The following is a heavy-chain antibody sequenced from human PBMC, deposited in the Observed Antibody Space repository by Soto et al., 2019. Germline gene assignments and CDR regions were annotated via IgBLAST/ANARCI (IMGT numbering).Heavy chain of an antibody. V-gene: IGHV3-74*01. Sequence: PGGSLRLSCAASGFTFSTYWMYWVRQVPGKGLVWVSRINHDGSSTSYADSVKGRFTISRDNAKNTLYLQMNSLRAEDTAVYYYARSMATMIYFDYWGQGALVTVSS. J-gene: IGHJ4*02. CDR2: INHDGSST. D-gene: IGHD5-12*01. CDR1: GFTFSTYW. CDR3: ARSMATMIYFDY.